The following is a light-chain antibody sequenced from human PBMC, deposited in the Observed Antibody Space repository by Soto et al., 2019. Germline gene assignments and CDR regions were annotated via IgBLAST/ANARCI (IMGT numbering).Light chain of an antibody. CDR3: QLYGCSPATDT. CDR1: QRVNENL. Sequence: ALTQSPGTLSLSPGPRATLSCRAIQRVNENLLAWYQHKGGQAPRLLIYGASTRATGVPERFSGSALGTAYSLIIYMLEPEDFALYYWQLYGCSPATDTFGPGTTVEI. V-gene: IGKV3-20*01. J-gene: IGKJ3*01. CDR2: GAS.